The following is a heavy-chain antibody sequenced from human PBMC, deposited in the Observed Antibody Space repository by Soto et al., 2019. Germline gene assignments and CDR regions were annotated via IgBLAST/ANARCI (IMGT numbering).Heavy chain of an antibody. Sequence: QVQLVQSGAEVKKPGASVKVSCKASGYTFTRHGVSWVRQAPGQGLEWMGWISAYNSNTNYAQKLQGRVTMTTDTSTSTAYMELRSLRSDDTAVYYCARRRSGSYYTPLDYWGQGTLVTVSS. V-gene: IGHV1-18*01. CDR1: GYTFTRHG. D-gene: IGHD3-10*01. CDR2: ISAYNSNT. J-gene: IGHJ4*02. CDR3: ARRRSGSYYTPLDY.